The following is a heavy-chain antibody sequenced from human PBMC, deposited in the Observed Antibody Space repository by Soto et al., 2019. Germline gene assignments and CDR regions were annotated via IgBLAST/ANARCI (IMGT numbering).Heavy chain of an antibody. Sequence: SETLSLTCAVYGGSFSGYYWSWIRQPPGKGLEWIGEINHSGSTNYNPSLKSRVTISVDTSKNQFSLKLSSVTAADTAVYYCARDQAYDYTSPGDYYYYGMDVWGQGTTVTVSS. CDR1: GGSFSGYY. J-gene: IGHJ6*02. CDR3: ARDQAYDYTSPGDYYYYGMDV. D-gene: IGHD4-4*01. V-gene: IGHV4-34*09. CDR2: INHSGST.